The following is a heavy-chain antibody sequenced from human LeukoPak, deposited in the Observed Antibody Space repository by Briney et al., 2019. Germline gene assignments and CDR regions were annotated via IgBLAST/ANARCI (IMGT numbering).Heavy chain of an antibody. V-gene: IGHV3-23*01. J-gene: IGHJ4*02. CDR3: AKTRPLDSSSWSHGDY. D-gene: IGHD6-13*01. CDR1: GFTLSSYA. CDR2: ISGSGDST. Sequence: PGGSLRLSCAASGFTLSSYAMSWVRQAPGKGLEWVSAISGSGDSTYYGDSVKGRFTISRDNSENTLYLQMNSLRAEDTAVYYCAKTRPLDSSSWSHGDYWGQGTLVTVSS.